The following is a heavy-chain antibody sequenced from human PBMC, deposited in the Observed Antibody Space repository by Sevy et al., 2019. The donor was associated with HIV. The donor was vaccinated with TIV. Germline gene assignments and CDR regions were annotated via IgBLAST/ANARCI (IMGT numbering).Heavy chain of an antibody. D-gene: IGHD2-15*01. Sequence: SETLSLTCTVSGGSISRTDSLWAWIRQPPGKGLEWIGYIYHTGSDYYNPSLKSRVTISVDKSKNQFSLRLNSVTAADTAVYYCAVAVSVIPSATPPKFASWGQGALVTVSS. CDR3: AVAVSVIPSATPPKFAS. J-gene: IGHJ4*02. CDR1: GGSISRTDSL. CDR2: IYHTGSD. V-gene: IGHV4-30-4*08.